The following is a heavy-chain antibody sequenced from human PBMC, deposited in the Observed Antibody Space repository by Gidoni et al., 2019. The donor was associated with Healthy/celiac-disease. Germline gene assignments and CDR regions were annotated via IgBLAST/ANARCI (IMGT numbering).Heavy chain of an antibody. D-gene: IGHD2-8*01. Sequence: QVQLQESGPGLVKPSQTLSLTCTVSGGSISSGSYYWSWIRQPAGKGLEWIWRIYTSGSTNYNPSLKSRVTMSVDTSKNQFSLKLSSVTAADTAVYYCARDLIMYSGWFDPWGQGTLVTVSS. CDR1: GGSISSGSYY. CDR2: IYTSGST. J-gene: IGHJ5*02. V-gene: IGHV4-61*02. CDR3: ARDLIMYSGWFDP.